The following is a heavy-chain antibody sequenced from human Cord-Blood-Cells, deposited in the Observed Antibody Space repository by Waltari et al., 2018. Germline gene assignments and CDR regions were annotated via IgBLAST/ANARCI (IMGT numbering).Heavy chain of an antibody. Sequence: QVQLVQSGAEVKKPGASVKVSCKASGYTFTGYYMHWVRQAPGQGLEWMGRINPESGGTNYAQKFQGRVTMTRDTSISTAYRELSRLRSDDTAVYYCASGTIRTGMDVWGQGTTVTVSS. J-gene: IGHJ6*02. CDR1: GYTFTGYY. CDR2: INPESGGT. CDR3: ASGTIRTGMDV. D-gene: IGHD3-3*01. V-gene: IGHV1-2*06.